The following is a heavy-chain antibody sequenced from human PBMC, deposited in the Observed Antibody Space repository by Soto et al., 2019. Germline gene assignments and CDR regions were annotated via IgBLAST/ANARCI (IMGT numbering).Heavy chain of an antibody. J-gene: IGHJ6*03. CDR2: MNPNSGNT. D-gene: IGHD3-3*01. Sequence: QVQLVQSGAEVKKPGASVKVSCKASGYTFTSYDINWVRQATGQGLEWMGWMNPNSGNTGYAQKFQARVTMTRNTSISTAYMELSSLRSEDTAVYYCARAPIFGVVISGGYYYMDVWGKGTTVTVSS. CDR1: GYTFTSYD. V-gene: IGHV1-8*01. CDR3: ARAPIFGVVISGGYYYMDV.